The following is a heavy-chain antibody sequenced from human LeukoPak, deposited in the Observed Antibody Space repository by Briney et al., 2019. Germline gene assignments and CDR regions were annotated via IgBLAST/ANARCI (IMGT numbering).Heavy chain of an antibody. D-gene: IGHD3-9*01. CDR3: ARLDMRIDY. V-gene: IGHV3-48*03. CDR2: ISSSGSTI. Sequence: GGSLRVSCAASGFTFSSYEMNWVRQAPGKGLEWVSYISSSGSTIYYADSVKGRVTISRDNAKNSLYLQMNSLRAEDTAVYYCARLDMRIDYWGQGTLVTVSS. CDR1: GFTFSSYE. J-gene: IGHJ4*02.